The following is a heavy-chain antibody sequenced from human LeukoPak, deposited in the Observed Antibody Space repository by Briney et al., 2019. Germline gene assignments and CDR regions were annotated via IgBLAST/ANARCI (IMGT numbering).Heavy chain of an antibody. D-gene: IGHD6-13*01. Sequence: GGSLRLSCAASGFTVSSNYMSWVRQAPGEGLEWVSVIYSGGSTYYADSVKGRFTISRDNSKNTLYLQMSSLRAEDTAVYYCARGGSSSWYLDYWGQGTLVTVSS. CDR3: ARGGSSSWYLDY. CDR1: GFTVSSNY. CDR2: IYSGGST. J-gene: IGHJ4*02. V-gene: IGHV3-53*01.